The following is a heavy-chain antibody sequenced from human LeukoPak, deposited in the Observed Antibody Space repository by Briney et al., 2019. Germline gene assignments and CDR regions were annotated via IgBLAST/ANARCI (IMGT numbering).Heavy chain of an antibody. CDR3: ARVPRPSPFGVGDY. Sequence: SETLSLTCTVSGYSISSGYYWGWIRQPPGKGLEWIGSIYHSGNTYYNPSLKSRVTISVDTSKNQFSLKLSSVTAADTAVYYCARVPRPSPFGVGDYWGQGTLVTVSS. J-gene: IGHJ4*02. CDR2: IYHSGNT. CDR1: GYSISSGYY. D-gene: IGHD3-3*01. V-gene: IGHV4-38-2*02.